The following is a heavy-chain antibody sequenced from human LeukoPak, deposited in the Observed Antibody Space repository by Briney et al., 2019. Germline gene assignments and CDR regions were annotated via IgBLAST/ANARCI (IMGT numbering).Heavy chain of an antibody. D-gene: IGHD1-7*01. J-gene: IGHJ4*02. CDR2: IKSDGSRT. CDR3: TRVLAGTSSFDY. V-gene: IGHV3-74*01. Sequence: LPGGSLRLSCAASGFTFSSYAMSWVRQAPGKGLVWVSRIKSDGSRTNYADSVKGRFTISRDSAKSTLYLQMNSLRVEDTAVYYCTRVLAGTSSFDYWGQGSLVTVSS. CDR1: GFTFSSYA.